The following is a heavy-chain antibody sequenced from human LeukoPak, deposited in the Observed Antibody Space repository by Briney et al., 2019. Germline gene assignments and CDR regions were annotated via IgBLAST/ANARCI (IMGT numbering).Heavy chain of an antibody. D-gene: IGHD5-24*01. CDR1: GYTFTGYY. J-gene: IGHJ4*02. Sequence: ASVKVSCKASGYTFTGYYMHWVRQAPGQGLEWMGRINPNSGGTNYAQKFQGRVTMTRDTSISTAYMELSRLRSDDTAVYHCAIRSGRWLQLLGHGDYFDYWGQGTLVTVSS. V-gene: IGHV1-2*06. CDR3: AIRSGRWLQLLGHGDYFDY. CDR2: INPNSGGT.